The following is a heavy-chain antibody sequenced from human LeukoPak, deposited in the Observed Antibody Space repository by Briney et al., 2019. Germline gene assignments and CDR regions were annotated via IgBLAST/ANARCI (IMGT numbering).Heavy chain of an antibody. Sequence: SETLSLTCTVSGGSISGYYWSWIRQSSGKGLEWIGYIYTGGRTNYNPSLKSRVTISADTSKNQISLKLSSVTAADTAFYYCARFPAVDSRNYVDYWGQGTLVTVSS. CDR1: GGSISGYY. CDR3: ARFPAVDSRNYVDY. CDR2: IYTGGRT. J-gene: IGHJ4*02. D-gene: IGHD3-22*01. V-gene: IGHV4-4*09.